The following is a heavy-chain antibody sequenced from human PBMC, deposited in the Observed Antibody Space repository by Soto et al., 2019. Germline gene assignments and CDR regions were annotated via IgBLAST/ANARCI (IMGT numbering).Heavy chain of an antibody. J-gene: IGHJ5*02. V-gene: IGHV1-18*01. D-gene: IGHD6-13*01. Sequence: GASVKVSCKASGYTFTSYGISWVRQAPGQGLEWMGWISAYNGNTNYAQKLQGRVTMTTDTSTSTAYMELRSLRSDDTAVYYCASTGEAAAGWDNWFDPWGQGTLVTVSS. CDR1: GYTFTSYG. CDR3: ASTGEAAAGWDNWFDP. CDR2: ISAYNGNT.